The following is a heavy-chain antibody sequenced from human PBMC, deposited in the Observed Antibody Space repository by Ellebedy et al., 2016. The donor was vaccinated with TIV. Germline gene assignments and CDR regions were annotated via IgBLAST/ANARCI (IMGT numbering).Heavy chain of an antibody. CDR3: AANYAAYFDY. V-gene: IGHV4-59*08. CDR1: GSSVSSYY. D-gene: IGHD4/OR15-4a*01. Sequence: MPSETLSLTCSVSGSSVSSYYWSWIRQSPGKGLEWIGNVFYSGSTNYNPSLKSRVTISLDTSKNQFSLKLSSVTAADTAVYYCAANYAAYFDYWGQGTLVTVSS. CDR2: VFYSGST. J-gene: IGHJ4*02.